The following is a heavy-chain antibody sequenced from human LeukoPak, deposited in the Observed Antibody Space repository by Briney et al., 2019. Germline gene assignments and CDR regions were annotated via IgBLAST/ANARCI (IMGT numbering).Heavy chain of an antibody. V-gene: IGHV1-18*01. CDR1: GYTFTSYG. CDR3: ARDSTGERNFGTYYYYGMDV. D-gene: IGHD3-16*01. J-gene: IGHJ6*02. Sequence: GASVKVSCKASGYTFTSYGISWVRQAPGQELEWMGWISAYNGNTNYAQKLQGRVTMTTDTSTSTAYMELRSLRSDDTAVYYCARDSTGERNFGTYYYYGMDVWGQGTTVTVSS. CDR2: ISAYNGNT.